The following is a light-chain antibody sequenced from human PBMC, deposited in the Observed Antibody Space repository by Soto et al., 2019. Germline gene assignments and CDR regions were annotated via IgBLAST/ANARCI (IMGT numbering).Light chain of an antibody. V-gene: IGKV1-5*03. CDR2: KAS. Sequence: DIQMTQSPSTLSASVRDRVSITCRASQNIYGWLAWYQQKPGKAPKLLIYKASSLESGVPSRFSGTGSGTEFTLTISSLQPDDSATYYCQQYNRYPHTFGQGTKLEIK. J-gene: IGKJ2*01. CDR3: QQYNRYPHT. CDR1: QNIYGW.